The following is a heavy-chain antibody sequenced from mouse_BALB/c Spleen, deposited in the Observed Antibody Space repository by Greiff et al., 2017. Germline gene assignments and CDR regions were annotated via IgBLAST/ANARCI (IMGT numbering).Heavy chain of an antibody. CDR1: GFTFSSYT. D-gene: IGHD1-1*01. Sequence: EVKLMESGGGLVQPGGSLKLSCAASGFTFSSYTMSWVRQTPEKRLEWVAYISNGGGSTYYPDTVKGRFTISRDNAKNTLYLQMSSLKSEDTAMYYCARAYGSRGYAMDYWGQGTSVTVSS. CDR3: ARAYGSRGYAMDY. J-gene: IGHJ4*01. V-gene: IGHV5-12-2*01. CDR2: ISNGGGST.